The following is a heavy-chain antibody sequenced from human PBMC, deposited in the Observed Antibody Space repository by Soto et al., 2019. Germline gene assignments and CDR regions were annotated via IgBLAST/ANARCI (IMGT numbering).Heavy chain of an antibody. CDR1: GGSISSTNSY. Sequence: SETLSLTCAVSGGSISSTNSYWGWIRQSPGKGLEWIGSIYYSGGTYYNPSLKRRVTVSVDTSKNQFSLRLISVTAADTAVYYCARHKERGGNGNSWLLPPDYWGQGTLVTVSS. J-gene: IGHJ4*02. CDR2: IYYSGGT. V-gene: IGHV4-39*01. CDR3: ARHKERGGNGNSWLLPPDY. D-gene: IGHD6-13*01.